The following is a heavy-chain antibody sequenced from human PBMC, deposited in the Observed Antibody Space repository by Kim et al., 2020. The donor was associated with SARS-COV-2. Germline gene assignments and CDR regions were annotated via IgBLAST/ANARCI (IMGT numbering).Heavy chain of an antibody. D-gene: IGHD6-19*01. J-gene: IGHJ4*02. V-gene: IGHV3-23*01. CDR3: AKAFIAVASNY. Sequence: TYYADSVKGRFTISRDKSKNTLYQQMNSLRAEDTAVYYCAKAFIAVASNYWGQGTLVTVSS. CDR2: T.